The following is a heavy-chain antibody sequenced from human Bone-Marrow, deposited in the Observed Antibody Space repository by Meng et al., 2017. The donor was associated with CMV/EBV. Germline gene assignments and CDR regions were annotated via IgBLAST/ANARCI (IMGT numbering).Heavy chain of an antibody. CDR2: ISSSSSYI. V-gene: IGHV3-21*01. Sequence: TFSSYSRNWVRQAPGKGLEWVSSISSSSSYIYYADSVKGRFTTSRDNAKNSLYLQMNSLRAEDTAVYYCARSGDYCSSTSCFPGYFDYWGQGTLVTVSS. CDR3: ARSGDYCSSTSCFPGYFDY. J-gene: IGHJ4*02. CDR1: TFSSYS. D-gene: IGHD2-2*01.